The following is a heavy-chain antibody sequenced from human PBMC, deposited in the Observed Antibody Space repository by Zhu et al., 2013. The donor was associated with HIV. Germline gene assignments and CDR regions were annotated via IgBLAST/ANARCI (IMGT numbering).Heavy chain of an antibody. D-gene: IGHD3-3*01. Sequence: QVQLVQSGAEVKKPGASVKVSCKASGYTFTSYGISWVRQAPGQGLEWMGWISAYNGNTNYAQKLQGRVTMTTDTSTSTAYMELRSLRSDDTAVYYCARDARILTIFGVVTRGGFDYWGQGTLVTVSS. V-gene: IGHV1-18*01. J-gene: IGHJ4*02. CDR1: GYTFTSYG. CDR2: ISAYNGNT. CDR3: ARDARILTIFGVVTRGGFDY.